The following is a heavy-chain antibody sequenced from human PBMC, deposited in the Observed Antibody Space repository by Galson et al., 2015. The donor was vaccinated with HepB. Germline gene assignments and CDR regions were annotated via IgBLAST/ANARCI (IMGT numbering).Heavy chain of an antibody. CDR1: GFTFSSYA. J-gene: IGHJ4*02. CDR3: ARDFSGSYYVASGNDY. CDR2: ISYDGSNK. D-gene: IGHD1-26*01. V-gene: IGHV3-30*04. Sequence: SLRLSCAASGFTFSSYAMHWVRQAPGKGLEWVAVISYDGSNKYYADSVKGRFTISRDNSKNTLYLQMNSLRAEDTAVYYCARDFSGSYYVASGNDYWGQGTLVTVSS.